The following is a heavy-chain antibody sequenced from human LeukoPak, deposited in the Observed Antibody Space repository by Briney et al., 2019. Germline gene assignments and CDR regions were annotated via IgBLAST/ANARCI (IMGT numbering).Heavy chain of an antibody. Sequence: SVKVSCKASGGTFSSYAISWVRQAPGQGLEWMGRIIPILGIANYAQKFQGRVTITADKSTSTAYMELSSLRSEDTAVYYCARDDYYYGSGIPIYYYYGMDVWGQGTTVTVSS. D-gene: IGHD3-10*01. CDR2: IIPILGIA. V-gene: IGHV1-69*04. CDR3: ARDDYYYGSGIPIYYYYGMDV. CDR1: GGTFSSYA. J-gene: IGHJ6*02.